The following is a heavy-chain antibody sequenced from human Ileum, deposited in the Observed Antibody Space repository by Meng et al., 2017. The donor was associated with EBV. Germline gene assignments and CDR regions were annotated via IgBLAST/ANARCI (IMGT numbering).Heavy chain of an antibody. J-gene: IGHJ4*02. V-gene: IGHV3-30-3*01. CDR3: ARDQSDYFDY. Sequence: QVQLVGSGGGVVSPGRSLRLSCAASGFTFSSYAMHWVRQAPGKGLEWVAVISYDGSNKYYADSVKGRFTISRDNSKNTLYLQMNSLRAEDTAVYYCARDQSDYFDYWGQGTLVTVSS. CDR2: ISYDGSNK. CDR1: GFTFSSYA.